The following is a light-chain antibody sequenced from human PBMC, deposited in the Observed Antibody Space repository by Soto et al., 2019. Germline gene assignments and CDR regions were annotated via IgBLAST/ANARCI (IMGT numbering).Light chain of an antibody. V-gene: IGKV1-5*01. J-gene: IGKJ1*01. CDR2: DAS. CDR3: QQYNNYST. CDR1: QSISSW. Sequence: IRMTQSPSSFSASTGYRVTITCRASQSISSWLAWYQQKPGKAPKLLIYDASSLESGVPSRFSGSGSGTEFTLTISSLQPDDFATYYCQQYNNYSTFGQGTKVDIK.